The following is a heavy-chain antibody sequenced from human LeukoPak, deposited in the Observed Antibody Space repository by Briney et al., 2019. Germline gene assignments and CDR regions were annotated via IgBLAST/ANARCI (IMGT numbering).Heavy chain of an antibody. D-gene: IGHD3-22*01. CDR3: ARDDDRAREIDY. CDR1: RGTFSKYA. Sequence: SVKVSCKASRGTFSKYAISWVRQAPGQGLEWMGRIIPILNITHYAQKFQGRVTIAADKSTSTSYMELSSLRSEDTAMYYCARDDDRAREIDYWGQGTLVTVSS. CDR2: IIPILNIT. V-gene: IGHV1-69*04. J-gene: IGHJ4*02.